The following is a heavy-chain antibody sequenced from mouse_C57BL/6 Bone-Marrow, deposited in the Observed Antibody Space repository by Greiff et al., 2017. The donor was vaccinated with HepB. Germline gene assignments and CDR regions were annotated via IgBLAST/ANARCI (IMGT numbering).Heavy chain of an antibody. Sequence: EVKLMESGGGLVKPGGSLKLSCAASGFTFSDYGMHWVRQAPEKGLAWVAYISIGSSTLYYADTVKGRFTISRDNAKNTLFLQMTSLRSEETAMFFRARPVFDGSAGWFSLRGQGTLVT. CDR3: ARPVFDGSAGWFSL. V-gene: IGHV5-17*01. CDR2: ISIGSSTL. J-gene: IGHJ3*01. CDR1: GFTFSDYG. D-gene: IGHD2-3*01.